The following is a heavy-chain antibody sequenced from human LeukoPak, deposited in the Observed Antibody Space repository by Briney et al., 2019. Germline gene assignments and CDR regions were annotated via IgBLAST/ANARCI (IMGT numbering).Heavy chain of an antibody. D-gene: IGHD2-15*01. Sequence: ASLKVSCKASVYTFTRYYLHCVRQAPGHGLERMGWINANSGGTNYAQKFQGRVTMTRDTSITTAYMELSRLRSDDAALYYCASGARYCGGDSCYGPFGYWGQGTLVTVSS. CDR3: ASGARYCGGDSCYGPFGY. CDR2: INANSGGT. V-gene: IGHV1-2*02. CDR1: VYTFTRYY. J-gene: IGHJ4*02.